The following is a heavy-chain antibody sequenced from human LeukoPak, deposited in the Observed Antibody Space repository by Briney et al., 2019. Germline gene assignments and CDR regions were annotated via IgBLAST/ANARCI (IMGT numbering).Heavy chain of an antibody. Sequence: QPGGSLRLSCAASGFTVXTNXMSWXXXXXGKGLECVSIIYPGGXXYYADSVTGRFTISRDNSKNTLYLQMNSLRAEDAAVYYCARAHSQRQGGYRAYEVCGMDLWGQGTTVTVSS. CDR3: ARAHSQRQGGYRAYEVCGMDL. J-gene: IGHJ6*02. CDR2: IYPGGXX. CDR1: GFTVXTNX. V-gene: IGHV3-53*01. D-gene: IGHD5-12*01.